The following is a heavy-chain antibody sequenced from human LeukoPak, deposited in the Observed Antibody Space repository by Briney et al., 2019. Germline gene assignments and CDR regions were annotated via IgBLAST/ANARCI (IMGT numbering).Heavy chain of an antibody. CDR1: GYTFTSYD. Sequence: ASVKVSCKASGYTFTSYDINWVRQATGQGLEWMGWMNPNGGNTGYAQKFQGRVTMTRNTSISTAYMELSSLRSEDTAVYYCARGRTVRNWFDPWGQGTLVTVSS. CDR2: MNPNGGNT. V-gene: IGHV1-8*01. D-gene: IGHD4-11*01. CDR3: ARGRTVRNWFDP. J-gene: IGHJ5*02.